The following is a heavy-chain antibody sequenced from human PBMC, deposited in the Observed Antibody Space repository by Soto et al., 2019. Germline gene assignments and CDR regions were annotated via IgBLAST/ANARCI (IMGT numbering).Heavy chain of an antibody. J-gene: IGHJ6*02. CDR3: ARARYQLLHPYYYGMDV. D-gene: IGHD2-2*01. V-gene: IGHV4-59*02. Sequence: PSETLSLTCSFSGDSVTSHYLTWIRQSPEKGLEWIGYMHYTGCTHSNPSLKSRVTISVDTSRNQVSLKLTSVTAADTAVYFCARARYQLLHPYYYGMDVWGQGTTVTVSS. CDR1: GDSVTSHY. CDR2: MHYTGCT.